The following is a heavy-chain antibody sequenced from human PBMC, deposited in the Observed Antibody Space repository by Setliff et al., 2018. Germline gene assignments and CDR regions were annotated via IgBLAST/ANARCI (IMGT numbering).Heavy chain of an antibody. D-gene: IGHD1-1*01. J-gene: IGHJ1*01. CDR1: GASVSSHY. CDR3: VREGYSEYFQD. CDR2: ISYSGTT. V-gene: IGHV4-59*02. Sequence: PSETLSLTCNVSGASVSSHYWDWIRQPPGKGLEWIGFISYSGTTTYNVSLKSRVSISVDTSKNQLSLTLGSVTAADTAVYYCVREGYSEYFQDWGRGTLVTVSS.